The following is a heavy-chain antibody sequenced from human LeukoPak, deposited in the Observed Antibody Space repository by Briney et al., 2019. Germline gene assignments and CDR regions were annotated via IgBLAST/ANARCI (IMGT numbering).Heavy chain of an antibody. CDR3: ARLSTSGYVFDY. J-gene: IGHJ4*02. CDR2: IYSGGST. Sequence: GGSLRLSCAASGFTVSSNYMSWVRQAPGKGLEWVSVIYSGGSTYYADSVKGRFTITRDNSMNTLYLQMNSLRAEDTAVYYCARLSTSGYVFDYWGQGTLVTVSS. D-gene: IGHD5-12*01. CDR1: GFTVSSNY. V-gene: IGHV3-53*01.